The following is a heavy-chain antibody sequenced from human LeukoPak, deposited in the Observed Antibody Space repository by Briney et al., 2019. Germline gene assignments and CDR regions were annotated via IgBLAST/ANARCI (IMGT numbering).Heavy chain of an antibody. CDR3: ARESGFYGSGSRY. D-gene: IGHD3-10*01. CDR2: MNPNSGNT. CDR1: GYTFTSYD. J-gene: IGHJ4*02. V-gene: IGHV1-8*01. Sequence: ASVKVSCKTSGYTFTSYDINWVRQATGQGLEWMGWMNPNSGNTGYALNFQGRVTMTRDPSISTAYMELSSLRSEDTAVYYCARESGFYGSGSRYWGQGTLVIVSS.